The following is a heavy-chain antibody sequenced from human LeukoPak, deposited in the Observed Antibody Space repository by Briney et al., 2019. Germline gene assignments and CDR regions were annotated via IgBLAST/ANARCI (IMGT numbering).Heavy chain of an antibody. Sequence: GGSLRLSCAASGFTFNYYGFHWVRQAPGKGLEWVANIKQDGSEKYYVDSVKGRFTISRDNAKNSLYLQMNSLRAEDTAVYYCARDLRYSSSWNDYWGQGTLVTVSS. CDR2: IKQDGSEK. J-gene: IGHJ4*02. CDR3: ARDLRYSSSWNDY. V-gene: IGHV3-7*01. CDR1: GFTFNYYG. D-gene: IGHD6-13*01.